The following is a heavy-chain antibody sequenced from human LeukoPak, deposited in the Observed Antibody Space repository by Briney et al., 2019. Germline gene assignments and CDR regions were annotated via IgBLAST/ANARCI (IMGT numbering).Heavy chain of an antibody. CDR1: GGSINRYY. CDR3: ARDLHYFDSSGYYLYYFDS. D-gene: IGHD3-22*01. CDR2: ISYSGST. V-gene: IGHV4-59*01. J-gene: IGHJ4*02. Sequence: PSETLSLTCTVSGGSINRYYWSWIRQPPGKGLEWIGYISYSGSTNYNPSLKSRVIISEDTSKNQFSLKLNSVTAADTAVYYCARDLHYFDSSGYYLYYFDSWGQGTLVTVSS.